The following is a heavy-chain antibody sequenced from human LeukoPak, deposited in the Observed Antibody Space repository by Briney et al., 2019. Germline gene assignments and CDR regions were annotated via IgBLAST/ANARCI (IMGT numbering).Heavy chain of an antibody. D-gene: IGHD6-6*01. Sequence: IPSETLSLTCAVYGGSFSGYYWSWIRQPPGKGLEWIGEINHSGSTNYNPSLKSRVTISVDTSKNQFSLKLSSVTAADTAVYYCARPTSSSGSRDYWGQGTLVTVSS. CDR3: ARPTSSSGSRDY. V-gene: IGHV4-34*01. CDR1: GGSFSGYY. J-gene: IGHJ4*02. CDR2: INHSGST.